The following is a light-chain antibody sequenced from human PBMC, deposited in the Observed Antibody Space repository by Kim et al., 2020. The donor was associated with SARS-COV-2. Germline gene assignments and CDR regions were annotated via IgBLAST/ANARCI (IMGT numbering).Light chain of an antibody. V-gene: IGKV3-20*01. CDR3: QQYGSSLT. J-gene: IGKJ4*01. CDR1: QSVSIY. CDR2: GAS. Sequence: SLSPGERATLSCRASQSVSIYFAWYQQKPGQAPRLLIYGASSRATGIPDRFSGSGSGTDFSVTISRLEPEDSAVYYCQQYGSSLTFGGGTKVEIK.